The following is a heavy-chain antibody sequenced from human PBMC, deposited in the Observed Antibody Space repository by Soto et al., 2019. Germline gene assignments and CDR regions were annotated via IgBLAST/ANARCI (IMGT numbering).Heavy chain of an antibody. CDR2: ISSSSSTI. Sequence: EVQLVESGGGLVQPGGSLRLSCAASGFTFSSYSMNWVRQAPGKGLEWVSYISSSSSTIYYADSVKGRFTISRDNAKNLLYLQMNSLRAEDTAVYYCAREGVLRFLEWLSPYFDYRGQGTLVTVS. CDR3: AREGVLRFLEWLSPYFDY. V-gene: IGHV3-48*01. CDR1: GFTFSSYS. J-gene: IGHJ4*02. D-gene: IGHD3-3*01.